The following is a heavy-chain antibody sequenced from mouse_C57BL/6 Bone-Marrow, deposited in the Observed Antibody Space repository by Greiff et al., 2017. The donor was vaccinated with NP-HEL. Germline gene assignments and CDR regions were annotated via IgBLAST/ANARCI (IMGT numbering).Heavy chain of an antibody. CDR1: GYTFTSYW. CDR3: ASYEHEDYFGY. V-gene: IGHV1-69*01. CDR2: IDPSDSYT. J-gene: IGHJ2*01. Sequence: QVQLQQPGAELVMPGASVKLSCKASGYTFTSYWMHWVKQRPGQGLEWIGEIDPSDSYTNYNQKFKGKSTLTVDKASSTAYMQLSSLTSEDSAVYYCASYEHEDYFGYWGQGTTLTVSS. D-gene: IGHD2-3*01.